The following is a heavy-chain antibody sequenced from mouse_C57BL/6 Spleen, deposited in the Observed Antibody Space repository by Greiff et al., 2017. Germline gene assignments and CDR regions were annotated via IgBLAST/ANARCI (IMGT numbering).Heavy chain of an antibody. CDR1: GYAFTNYL. D-gene: IGHD2-5*01. V-gene: IGHV1-54*01. Sequence: VQLQQSGAELVRPGTSVKVSCKASGYAFTNYLIEWVRQRPGQGLEWIGVINPGSGGTNYNEKFKGKATLTADKSSSTAYMQLSSLTSEDSAVYFCARSGSNYVWYFDVWGTGTTVTVSS. CDR3: ARSGSNYVWYFDV. J-gene: IGHJ1*03. CDR2: INPGSGGT.